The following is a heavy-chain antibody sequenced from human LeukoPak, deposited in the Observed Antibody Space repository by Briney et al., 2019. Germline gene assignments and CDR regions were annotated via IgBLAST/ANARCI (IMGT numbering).Heavy chain of an antibody. V-gene: IGHV1-2*02. CDR2: INPNSGGT. Sequence: GASVKVSCKASGYTFTGYYMHWVRQAPGQGLEWIGWINPNSGGTNYAQKLQGRVTMTRDTSISTAYMELSRLRSDDTAVYYCARVRRRLWFGELSHYYYYMDVWGKGTTVTISS. D-gene: IGHD3-10*01. J-gene: IGHJ6*03. CDR3: ARVRRRLWFGELSHYYYYMDV. CDR1: GYTFTGYY.